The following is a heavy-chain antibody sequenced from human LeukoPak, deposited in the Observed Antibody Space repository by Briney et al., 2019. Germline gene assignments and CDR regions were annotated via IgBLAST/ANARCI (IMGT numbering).Heavy chain of an antibody. Sequence: GGSLRLSCASSGFVFSNFVMHWVRQAPGKGLVWVSRIPTDDNPTNYADFVQGRFTISRDNAKNTVYLQMNNLRAEDTAVYYCARDHYFKIDYWGQGTLVTVSS. D-gene: IGHD2/OR15-2a*01. CDR1: GFVFSNFV. CDR3: ARDHYFKIDY. CDR2: IPTDDNPT. J-gene: IGHJ4*02. V-gene: IGHV3-74*01.